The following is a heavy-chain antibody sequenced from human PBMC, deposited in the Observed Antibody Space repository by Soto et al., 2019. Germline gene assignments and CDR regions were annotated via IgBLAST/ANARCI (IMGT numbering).Heavy chain of an antibody. V-gene: IGHV3-73*01. CDR2: IRSKSNNYAT. D-gene: IGHD4-17*01. CDR1: GFTFSGSA. Sequence: EVQLVESGGGLVQPGGSLKLSCAVSGFTFSGSAMHWVRQASGKGLEWVGRIRSKSNNYATAYAASVKGRFTISRDDSKNTAYLQINSLKTEDTAVYYWTRGYGDYVRDYWGQGTLVTVSS. J-gene: IGHJ4*02. CDR3: TRGYGDYVRDY.